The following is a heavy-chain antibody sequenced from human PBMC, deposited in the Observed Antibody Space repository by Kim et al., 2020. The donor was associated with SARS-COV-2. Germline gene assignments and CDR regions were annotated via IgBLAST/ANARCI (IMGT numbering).Heavy chain of an antibody. CDR1: GGSISSYY. V-gene: IGHV4-59*01. J-gene: IGHJ4*02. CDR2: IYYSGST. Sequence: SETLSLTCTVSGGSISSYYWSWIRQPPGKGLEWIGYIYYSGSTNYNPSLKSRVTISVDTSKNQFSLKLSSVTAADTAVYYCARDNPFDYWGQGTLVTVSS. CDR3: ARDNPFDY.